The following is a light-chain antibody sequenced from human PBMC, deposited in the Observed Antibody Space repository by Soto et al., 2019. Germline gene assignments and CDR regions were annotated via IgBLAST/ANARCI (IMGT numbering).Light chain of an antibody. CDR1: QTVTSSY. V-gene: IGKV3-20*01. CDR2: DAV. Sequence: VLTQSPGSLSLSPGERATVSCRASQTVTSSYLHWYQQRPGQAPQLLIYDAVKRAPGIPDRFSGSEAQREYPLTISRLDPEDSAVYYCHQYGDSITFGGWTKVEIK. J-gene: IGKJ4*01. CDR3: HQYGDSIT.